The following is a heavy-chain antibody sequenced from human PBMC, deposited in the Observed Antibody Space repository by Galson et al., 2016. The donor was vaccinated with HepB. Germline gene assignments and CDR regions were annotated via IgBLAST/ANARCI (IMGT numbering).Heavy chain of an antibody. Sequence: SVKVSCKASGYTFTSYGINWVRQAPGQGLEWMGWISAYNGNTNYAQKFQGRVTMTTDISTNTAYMELRSLRPDDTAVYYCARDLFSIRSLVEGEFDIWGQGTMVTVSS. V-gene: IGHV1-18*01. CDR3: ARDLFSIRSLVEGEFDI. J-gene: IGHJ3*02. CDR2: ISAYNGNT. D-gene: IGHD2-2*01. CDR1: GYTFTSYG.